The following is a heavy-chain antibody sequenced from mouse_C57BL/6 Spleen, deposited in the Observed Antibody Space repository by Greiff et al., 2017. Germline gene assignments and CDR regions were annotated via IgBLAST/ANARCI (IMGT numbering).Heavy chain of an antibody. J-gene: IGHJ4*01. V-gene: IGHV1-66*01. D-gene: IGHD2-5*01. CDR3: ARGRYYSNYEYAMDY. CDR2: IYPGSGNT. Sequence: QVQLQQSGPELVKPGASVKISCKASGYSFTSYYVHWVKQRPGQGLEWIGWIYPGSGNTKYNEKFKGKATLTADTSSSTAYMQLSSLTSEDSAVYYCARGRYYSNYEYAMDYWGQGTSVTVSS. CDR1: GYSFTSYY.